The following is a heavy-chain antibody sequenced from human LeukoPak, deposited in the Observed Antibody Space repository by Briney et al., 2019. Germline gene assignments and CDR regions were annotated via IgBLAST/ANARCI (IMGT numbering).Heavy chain of an antibody. Sequence: GGSLRLSCAASGFTFSSYSMNWVRQAPGKGLEWVSYISSSSSTIYYADSVKGRFTISRDNAKNSLYLQMNSLRAEDTAVYYCARGDYYDSSGYGGWVYWGQGTLVTVSS. D-gene: IGHD3-22*01. CDR1: GFTFSSYS. CDR3: ARGDYYDSSGYGGWVY. J-gene: IGHJ4*02. CDR2: ISSSSSTI. V-gene: IGHV3-48*01.